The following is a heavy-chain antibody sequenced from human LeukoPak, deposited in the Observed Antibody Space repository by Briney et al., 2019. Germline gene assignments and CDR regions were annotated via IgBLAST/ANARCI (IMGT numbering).Heavy chain of an antibody. CDR2: ISGSGGST. D-gene: IGHD3-3*01. Sequence: GGSLRLSCAASGFTFSSYAMSWVRQAPGKGLEWVSAISGSGGSTYYADSVKGRFTISRDNSKNTLYLQMNSLRAEDTAVYYCAKDRITIFGVVISGFDYWGQGTLVTVSS. CDR3: AKDRITIFGVVISGFDY. J-gene: IGHJ4*02. CDR1: GFTFSSYA. V-gene: IGHV3-23*01.